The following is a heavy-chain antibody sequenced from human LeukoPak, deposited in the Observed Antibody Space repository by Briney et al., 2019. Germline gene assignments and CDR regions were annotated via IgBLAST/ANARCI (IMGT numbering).Heavy chain of an antibody. Sequence: GGSLRLSCAASGFTFSSYWMHWVRQAPGKGLVWVSRINSDGSSASYADSVKGRFTISRDNAKNTLYLQMNSLRAEDTAVYYCARVVSDNYYGSGTYDYWGQGTLVTVSS. J-gene: IGHJ4*02. V-gene: IGHV3-74*01. CDR2: INSDGSSA. CDR3: ARVVSDNYYGSGTYDY. D-gene: IGHD3-10*01. CDR1: GFTFSSYW.